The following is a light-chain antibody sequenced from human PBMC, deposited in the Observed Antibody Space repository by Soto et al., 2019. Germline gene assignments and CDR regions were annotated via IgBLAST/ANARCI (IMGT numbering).Light chain of an antibody. CDR1: QSLLHSNGYNY. J-gene: IGKJ1*01. Sequence: DIVMTQSPLSLPVTPGEPASISCRSSQSLLHSNGYNYLDWYLQKPGQSPQLLIYLGSNRASGVPDRFIGSGSGTHFTLKISRVEAEDVGVYYCMQALQTPPWTFGQGTQVEIK. V-gene: IGKV2-28*01. CDR3: MQALQTPPWT. CDR2: LGS.